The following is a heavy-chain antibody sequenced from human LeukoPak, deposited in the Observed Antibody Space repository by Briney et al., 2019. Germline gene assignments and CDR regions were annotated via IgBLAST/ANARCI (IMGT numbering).Heavy chain of an antibody. J-gene: IGHJ4*02. CDR2: IKQDGSEK. Sequence: GGSLRLSCAASGFTFSSYWMSWVRQAPGKGLEWVANIKQDGSEKYYVDSVKGRFTISRDNAKNSLYLQMNSLTAEDTAVYYCARDRTVVTLSYYFDYWGQATLVTVSS. CDR1: GFTFSSYW. CDR3: ARDRTVVTLSYYFDY. V-gene: IGHV3-7*01. D-gene: IGHD4-23*01.